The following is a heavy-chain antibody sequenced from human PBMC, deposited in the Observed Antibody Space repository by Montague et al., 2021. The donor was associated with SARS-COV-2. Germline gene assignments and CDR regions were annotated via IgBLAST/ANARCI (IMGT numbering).Heavy chain of an antibody. J-gene: IGHJ3*02. Sequence: SLRLSCAASGFTFSNYDMNWVRQAPGKGPGWISYISTSAYTTSYAGSVKGRFTISRDNGKNSLYLQMNSLRVEDTAVYYCTRDYRSIVGDGLDIWGQGTKVTVPS. CDR1: GFTFSNYD. D-gene: IGHD3-16*02. CDR3: TRDYRSIVGDGLDI. CDR2: ISTSAYTT. V-gene: IGHV3-48*03.